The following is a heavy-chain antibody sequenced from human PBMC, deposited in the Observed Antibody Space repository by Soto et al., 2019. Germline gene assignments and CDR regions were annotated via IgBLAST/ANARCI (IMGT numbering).Heavy chain of an antibody. Sequence: PSETLSLTCAVSGGSFSSYQWNWIRQPPGKVLERIGESSHSGSTSYNPSLQSRATISIDTSRHQFSLKLSSVTAADTAVSYSARRPDGFDICRQRKMLTVSS. CDR1: GGSFSSYQ. J-gene: IGHJ3*02. CDR2: SSHSGST. CDR3: ARRPDGFDI. V-gene: IGHV4-34*01.